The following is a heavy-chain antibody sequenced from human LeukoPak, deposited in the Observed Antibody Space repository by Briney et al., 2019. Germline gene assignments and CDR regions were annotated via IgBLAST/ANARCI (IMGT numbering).Heavy chain of an antibody. CDR2: ISGSGGST. J-gene: IGHJ4*02. CDR1: GFTFSNYA. CDR3: AKEGLVRGVIH. D-gene: IGHD3-10*01. Sequence: GGSLRLSCAASGFTFSNYAMSWVRQAPGKGLEWVSAISGSGGSTYYADSVKGRFTISRDNSKNTLYLQMNSLRAEDTAVFYCAKEGLVRGVIHWSQGTLVTVSS. V-gene: IGHV3-23*01.